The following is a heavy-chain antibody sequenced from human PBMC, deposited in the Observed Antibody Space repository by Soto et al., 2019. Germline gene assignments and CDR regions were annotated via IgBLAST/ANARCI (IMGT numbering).Heavy chain of an antibody. J-gene: IGHJ4*02. D-gene: IGHD2-15*01. CDR1: GGTSSSYS. Sequence: RASVKVSCKASGGTSSSYSISWVRQAPGQGLEWMGVIIPIFGTSNYAQKFQGRVTITADKSTSTAYMELTSLRSEDTAVYYCAREGWYGTQRYYFDFWGQGTLVTVSS. V-gene: IGHV1-69*06. CDR3: AREGWYGTQRYYFDF. CDR2: IIPIFGTS.